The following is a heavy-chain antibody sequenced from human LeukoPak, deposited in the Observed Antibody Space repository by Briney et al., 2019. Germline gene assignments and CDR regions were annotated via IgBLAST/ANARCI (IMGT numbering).Heavy chain of an antibody. Sequence: SETLSLTCTVSGVSIGSSHSYWSWIRQPVGKGLEYIGRIYSNGQTNYNPSLKSRVTLSVATSKNRFSLKLTSVTAADTALYYCARYDYGATFDLWGQGTLVTVAS. D-gene: IGHD4-17*01. CDR1: GVSIGSSHSY. CDR3: ARYDYGATFDL. V-gene: IGHV4-61*02. J-gene: IGHJ4*02. CDR2: IYSNGQT.